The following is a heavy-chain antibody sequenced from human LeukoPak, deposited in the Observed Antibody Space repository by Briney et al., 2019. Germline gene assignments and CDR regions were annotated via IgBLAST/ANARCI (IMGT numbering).Heavy chain of an antibody. CDR2: TYYRSKWYS. CDR3: TRGENWAFDY. J-gene: IGHJ4*02. D-gene: IGHD7-27*01. CDR1: GDSVSSNSAT. Sequence: SQTLSLTCAISGDSVSSNSATWNWIMQSPSRGLEWLGRTYYRSKWYSDYAISMRSRIIINADTSKNQFSLQLNSVTPEDTAVYYCTRGENWAFDYWGQGTLVTVSS. V-gene: IGHV6-1*01.